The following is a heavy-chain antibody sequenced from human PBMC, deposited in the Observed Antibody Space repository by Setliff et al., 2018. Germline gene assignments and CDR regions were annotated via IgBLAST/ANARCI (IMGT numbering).Heavy chain of an antibody. D-gene: IGHD7-27*01. Sequence: PGGSLRLSCAASGFTFSTHSMNWVRQAPGKGLEWVSSISRSSTYIYYADSMKGRFTISRDNAKNSLYLQMNGLRAEDTAVYYCVRDLHWGFDYWGLGTLVTVSS. J-gene: IGHJ4*02. CDR2: ISRSSTYI. V-gene: IGHV3-21*01. CDR1: GFTFSTHS. CDR3: VRDLHWGFDY.